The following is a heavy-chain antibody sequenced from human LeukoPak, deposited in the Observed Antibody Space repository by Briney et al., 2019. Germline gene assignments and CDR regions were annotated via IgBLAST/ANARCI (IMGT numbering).Heavy chain of an antibody. CDR2: FDPEDGET. D-gene: IGHD6-13*01. CDR1: GYTLTELS. CDR3: ATDHGQQLVQSGAFDI. V-gene: IGHV1-24*01. Sequence: ASVKVSCRVSGYTLTELSMHWVRQAPGKGLEWMGGFDPEDGETIYAQKFQGRVTMTEDTSTDTAYMELSSLRSEDTAVYHCATDHGQQLVQSGAFDIWGQGTMVTVSS. J-gene: IGHJ3*02.